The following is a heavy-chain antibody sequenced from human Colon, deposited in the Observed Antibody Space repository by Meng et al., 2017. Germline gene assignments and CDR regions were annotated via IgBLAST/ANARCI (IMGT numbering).Heavy chain of an antibody. V-gene: IGHV3-74*01. Sequence: GQLVESGGGFVQPGGSLRLSCAASGFTFSSYWMHWVRQVPGKGLVRVSRINPDGTTTAYADSVKDRFAISRDNTKNTLYLHMNSLRAEDTAVYYCATYYTPDYWGQGTLVTVSS. CDR1: GFTFSSYW. D-gene: IGHD3-3*01. CDR2: INPDGTTT. J-gene: IGHJ4*02. CDR3: ATYYTPDY.